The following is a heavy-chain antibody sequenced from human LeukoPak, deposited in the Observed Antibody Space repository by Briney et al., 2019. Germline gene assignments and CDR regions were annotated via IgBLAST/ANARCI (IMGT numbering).Heavy chain of an antibody. CDR2: IYYTGST. Sequence: PSETLSLTCTVSGGSVINYYWTWIRQPPGKGLEWIGYIYYTGSTLYNPSLKSRVTMSVDTSKKQLSLKLNSVTAADTAVYYCARALPYRGHNWFDPWGQGTLVTVSS. CDR1: GGSVINYY. D-gene: IGHD2-2*01. CDR3: ARALPYRGHNWFDP. J-gene: IGHJ5*02. V-gene: IGHV4-59*02.